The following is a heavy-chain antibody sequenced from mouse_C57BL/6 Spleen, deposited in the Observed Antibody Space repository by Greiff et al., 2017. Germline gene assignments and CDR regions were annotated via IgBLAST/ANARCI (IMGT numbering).Heavy chain of an antibody. CDR1: GFTFSDYY. CDR2: INYDGSST. J-gene: IGHJ4*01. CDR3: ARDRVYDYDVYAMDY. V-gene: IGHV5-16*01. D-gene: IGHD2-4*01. Sequence: EVKVEESEGGLVQPGSSMKLSCTASGFTFSDYYMAWVRQVPEKGLEWVANINYDGSSTYYLDSLKSRFIISRDNAKNILYLQMSSLKSEDTATYYCARDRVYDYDVYAMDYWGQGTSVTVSS.